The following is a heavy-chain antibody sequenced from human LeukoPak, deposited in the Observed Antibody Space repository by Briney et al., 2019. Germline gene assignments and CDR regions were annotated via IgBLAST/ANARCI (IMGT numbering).Heavy chain of an antibody. V-gene: IGHV1-69*02. CDR1: GDSLTTYT. CDR2: VIPLLNIP. CDR3: ASAPPYSASSGYHWFHP. Sequence: ASVKVSCKASGDSLTTYTINWGRHAPGQGHEWMWRVIPLLNIPHYAQKFQERVTITAETYSNTSYLELRSLRSEETAAYYCASAPPYSASSGYHWFHPWGQGSLVTVPS. D-gene: IGHD3-22*01. J-gene: IGHJ5*02.